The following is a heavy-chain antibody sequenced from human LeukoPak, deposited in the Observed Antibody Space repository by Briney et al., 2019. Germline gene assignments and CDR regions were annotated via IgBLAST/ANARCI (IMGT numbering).Heavy chain of an antibody. Sequence: RASVTVSCKASGGTFSSYAISWVRQAPGQGLEWMGRIIPILGIANYAQKFQGRVTITADKSTSTAYMELSSLRSEDTAVYYCARDKAIVVVPAAMRMYYFDYWGQGTLVTVSS. J-gene: IGHJ4*02. CDR1: GGTFSSYA. V-gene: IGHV1-69*04. CDR3: ARDKAIVVVPAAMRMYYFDY. D-gene: IGHD2-2*01. CDR2: IIPILGIA.